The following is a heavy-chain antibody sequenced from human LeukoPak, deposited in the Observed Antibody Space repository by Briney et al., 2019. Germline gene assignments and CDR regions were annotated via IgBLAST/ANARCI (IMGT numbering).Heavy chain of an antibody. V-gene: IGHV3-23*01. CDR2: ISDVGYT. CDR1: GFTFSTYA. Sequence: GESLRLSCAASGFTFSTYAMSWVRQAPGKGLGWVSSISDVGYTYYADSVKGRFTISRDNSKNTLYLQTNSLRAEDTAVYYCAREKDSSWGYWGQGTLVTVSS. CDR3: AREKDSSWGY. D-gene: IGHD6-13*01. J-gene: IGHJ4*02.